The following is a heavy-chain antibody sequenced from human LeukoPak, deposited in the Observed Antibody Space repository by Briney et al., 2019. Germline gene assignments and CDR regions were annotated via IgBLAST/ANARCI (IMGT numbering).Heavy chain of an antibody. CDR3: AKDFTRLGIRVGFDY. V-gene: IGHV3-23*01. CDR2: ISGSGGST. J-gene: IGHJ4*02. D-gene: IGHD3-3*01. CDR1: GFTVSSNY. Sequence: GGSLRLSCAASGFTVSSNYMSWVRQAPGKGLEWVSAISGSGGSTYYADSVKGRFTISRDNSRNTLYLQMNSLRAEDTAVYYCAKDFTRLGIRVGFDYWGQGTLVTVSS.